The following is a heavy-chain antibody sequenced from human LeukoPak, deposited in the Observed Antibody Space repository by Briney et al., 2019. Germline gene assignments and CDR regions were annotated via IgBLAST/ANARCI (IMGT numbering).Heavy chain of an antibody. D-gene: IGHD3-16*01. V-gene: IGHV3-21*01. J-gene: IGHJ4*02. Sequence: GGSLRLSCAASGFTFSSYSMNWVRQAPGKGLEWVSSISSSSSYIYYADSVKGRFTISRDNTKNSLYLQMNSLRAEDTAVYYCARELGGDYFDYWGQGTLVTVSS. CDR1: GFTFSSYS. CDR2: ISSSSSYI. CDR3: ARELGGDYFDY.